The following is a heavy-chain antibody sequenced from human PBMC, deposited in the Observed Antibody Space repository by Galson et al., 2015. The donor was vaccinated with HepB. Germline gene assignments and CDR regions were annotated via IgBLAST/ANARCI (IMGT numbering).Heavy chain of an antibody. Sequence: SLRLSCAASGFTFSSYGIHWVRQAPGKGLEWVAVIWYDGSNKYYADSVKGRFTISRDNSKNTLYLQMNSLRAEDTAVYYCARVGPSATSAPYDYYDSSGYSDAFDIWGQGTMVTVSS. D-gene: IGHD3-22*01. CDR1: GFTFSSYG. CDR3: ARVGPSATSAPYDYYDSSGYSDAFDI. CDR2: IWYDGSNK. J-gene: IGHJ3*02. V-gene: IGHV3-33*08.